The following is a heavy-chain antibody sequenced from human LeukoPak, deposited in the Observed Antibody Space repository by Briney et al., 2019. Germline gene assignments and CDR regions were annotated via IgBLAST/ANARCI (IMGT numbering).Heavy chain of an antibody. CDR2: SSSSGHTI. J-gene: IGHJ6*03. Sequence: GSLRLSCAASGFTFSDYYMSWIRQAPGKGLEWVSYSSSSGHTIYHADSVKGRFTISRDNAQNSLYLQMNSLRAEDAAVYFCARRDGYNLRGTYFYYLDVWGKGTRVTVSS. V-gene: IGHV3-11*04. CDR3: ARRDGYNLRGTYFYYLDV. D-gene: IGHD5-24*01. CDR1: GFTFSDYY.